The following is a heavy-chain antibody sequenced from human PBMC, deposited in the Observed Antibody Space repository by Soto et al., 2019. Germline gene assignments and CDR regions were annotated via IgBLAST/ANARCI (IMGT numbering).Heavy chain of an antibody. J-gene: IGHJ4*02. CDR1: SGSLSGYY. V-gene: IGHV4-34*01. D-gene: IGHD6-6*01. CDR2: ISPSGTT. CDR3: ARAPKVSGSAQTRPDF. Sequence: SETLSLTCSLYSGSLSGYYWSWIRQPPGKGLEWIGEISPSGTTNYSPSLKSRVSISVDTSKNQFSLNLTSLTAADTAVYYCARAPKVSGSAQTRPDFWGQGSLVKVSS.